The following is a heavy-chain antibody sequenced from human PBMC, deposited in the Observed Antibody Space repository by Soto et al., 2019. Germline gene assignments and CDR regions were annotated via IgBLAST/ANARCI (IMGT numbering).Heavy chain of an antibody. D-gene: IGHD3-22*01. J-gene: IGHJ5*02. CDR1: GYSFTSYW. Sequence: CKGSGYSFTSYWISWVRQMPGKGLEWMGRIDPSDSYTNYSPSFQGHVTISADKSISTAYLQWSSLKASDTAMYYCASSGSYYDSSGYYPSWGQGTLVTVSS. CDR2: IDPSDSYT. CDR3: ASSGSYYDSSGYYPS. V-gene: IGHV5-10-1*01.